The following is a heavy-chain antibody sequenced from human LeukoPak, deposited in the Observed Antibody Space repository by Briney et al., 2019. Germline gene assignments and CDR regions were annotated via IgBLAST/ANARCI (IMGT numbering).Heavy chain of an antibody. Sequence: PGVSLRLSCASSGFTFDNYWMTWVRQAPGNGLEWVAIMKQDGSEEYYVDYVKGRFTIFRVNAKNSLYLQMNSLGAEDTAVYCCGGKGPGGWDFDYWGQGTLVTVSS. D-gene: IGHD6-19*01. CDR3: GGKGPGGWDFDY. CDR2: MKQDGSEE. J-gene: IGHJ4*02. V-gene: IGHV3-7*03. CDR1: GFTFDNYW.